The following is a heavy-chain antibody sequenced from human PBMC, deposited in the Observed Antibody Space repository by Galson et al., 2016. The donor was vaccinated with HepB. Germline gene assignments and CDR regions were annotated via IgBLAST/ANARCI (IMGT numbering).Heavy chain of an antibody. CDR1: GFTFSDYT. J-gene: IGHJ5*02. V-gene: IGHV3-30*03. Sequence: SLRLSCAASGFTFSDYTMHWVRQAPSKGLEWVAVISYDGRNADYADSVKGRFTISRDKSKNTVYLQMNSLTPEDTAVFYCARASGHSSSTGSWFDPWGQGTLVIVSS. CDR3: ARASGHSSSTGSWFDP. D-gene: IGHD6-19*01. CDR2: ISYDGRNA.